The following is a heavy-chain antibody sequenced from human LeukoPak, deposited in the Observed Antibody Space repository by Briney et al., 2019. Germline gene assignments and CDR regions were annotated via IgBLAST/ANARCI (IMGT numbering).Heavy chain of an antibody. Sequence: WVRXMPGKGLEXXGIIYPGDSDTRYSPSFRGQVTISADKSISTAYLQWSSLKASDTAMYYCATSKQLTSQTDYWGQGTLVTVSS. V-gene: IGHV5-51*01. CDR2: IYPGDSDT. J-gene: IGHJ4*02. D-gene: IGHD6-13*01. CDR3: ATSKQLTSQTDY.